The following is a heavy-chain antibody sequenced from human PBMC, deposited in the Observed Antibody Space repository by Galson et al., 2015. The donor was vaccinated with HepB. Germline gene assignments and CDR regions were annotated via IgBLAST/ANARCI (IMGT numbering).Heavy chain of an antibody. J-gene: IGHJ6*02. CDR1: GYTFTSYH. V-gene: IGHV1-46*01. D-gene: IGHD2-2*01. CDR3: ARSDCSSASCSLGVYYYGMDV. Sequence: SVKVSCKASGYTFTSYHMQWVRQAPGQGLEWMGLINPNGGSTSYAQKFLGRVIMTRDTSTSTVYMELSSLRSEDTAVYYCARSDCSSASCSLGVYYYGMDVWGQGTTVTVSS. CDR2: INPNGGST.